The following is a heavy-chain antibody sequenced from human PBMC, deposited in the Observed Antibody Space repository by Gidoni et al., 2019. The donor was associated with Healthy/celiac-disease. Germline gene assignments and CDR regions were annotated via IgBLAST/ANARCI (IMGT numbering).Heavy chain of an antibody. CDR1: GYTVTSYG. Sequence: QVQLVQSGAEVKKPGAAVKVSCKASGYTVTSYGSSWVRQAPGQGLEWMGWISAYNGNTNYAPQLQGRVTMTTDTSTSTAYMELRSLRSDDPAVYYCARKGEYCSSTSCQGYFDYWGQGTLVTVSS. V-gene: IGHV1-18*04. J-gene: IGHJ4*02. D-gene: IGHD2-2*01. CDR3: ARKGEYCSSTSCQGYFDY. CDR2: ISAYNGNT.